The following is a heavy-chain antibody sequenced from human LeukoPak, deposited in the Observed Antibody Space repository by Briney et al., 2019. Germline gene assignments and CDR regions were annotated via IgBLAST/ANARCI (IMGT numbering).Heavy chain of an antibody. CDR1: GFTFGDYA. CDR2: ISWNSGRI. V-gene: IGHV3-9*03. CDR3: TKGVGALPRDAFDI. J-gene: IGHJ3*02. Sequence: PGGSLRLSCAASGFTFGDYAMHWVRQAPGKGLEWVSGISWNSGRIGYADSVKGRFTISRDNAKNSLYLQMNSLRAEDMALYYCTKGVGALPRDAFDIWGQGTMVTVSS. D-gene: IGHD1-26*01.